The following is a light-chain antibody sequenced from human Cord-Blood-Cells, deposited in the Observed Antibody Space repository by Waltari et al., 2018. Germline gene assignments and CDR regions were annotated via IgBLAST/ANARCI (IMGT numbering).Light chain of an antibody. Sequence: DIQMTQPPSSRSASVGDRVTITCRESQSISSYLNLYQQKPGKAPKLLIYAASSLQSGVPSRFSGSGSGTDFTLTISSLQPEDFATYYCQQSYSTLFTFGPGTKVDIK. V-gene: IGKV1-39*01. CDR2: AAS. J-gene: IGKJ3*01. CDR1: QSISSY. CDR3: QQSYSTLFT.